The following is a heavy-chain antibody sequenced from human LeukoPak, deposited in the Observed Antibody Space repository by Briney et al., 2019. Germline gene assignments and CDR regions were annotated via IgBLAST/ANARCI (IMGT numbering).Heavy chain of an antibody. CDR3: ARGYCSGGSCYRWFDP. D-gene: IGHD2-15*01. CDR1: GYTFTGYY. J-gene: IGHJ5*02. V-gene: IGHV1-2*02. CDR2: INPNSGGT. Sequence: ASVKVSCKASGYTFTGYYMHWVRQAPGQGLEWMGWINPNSGGTNYAQKFQGRVTMTRDTSISTAYMELSRLRSDDTAVYYCARGYCSGGSCYRWFDPWGQGTLVTLSS.